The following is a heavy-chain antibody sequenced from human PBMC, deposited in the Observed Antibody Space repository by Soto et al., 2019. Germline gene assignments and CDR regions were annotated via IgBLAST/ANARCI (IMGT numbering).Heavy chain of an antibody. Sequence: CIRKHPGKGLEWIGTIHHGGSSFYNPSLKSRVTMSVDTSKNQFSLKLRSVTAADTAVYFCARDWGSTPRDLTCFDLWGQGTLV. V-gene: IGHV4-38-2*02. D-gene: IGHD3-16*01. J-gene: IGHJ5*02. CDR2: IHHGGSS. CDR3: ARDWGSTPRDLTCFDL.